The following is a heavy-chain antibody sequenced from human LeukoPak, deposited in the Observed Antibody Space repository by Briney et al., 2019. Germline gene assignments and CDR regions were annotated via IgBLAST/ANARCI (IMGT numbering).Heavy chain of an antibody. Sequence: ASVKVSCKTSGYTFTGYYMHWVRQAPGQGLEWMGWINPNSGGTNYAQKFQGRVTMTRDTSISAAYMELSRLRSDDTAVYYCVRDRTKYCSSTSCPLDYWGQGTLVTVSS. CDR1: GYTFTGYY. CDR2: INPNSGGT. CDR3: VRDRTKYCSSTSCPLDY. J-gene: IGHJ4*02. V-gene: IGHV1-2*02. D-gene: IGHD2-2*01.